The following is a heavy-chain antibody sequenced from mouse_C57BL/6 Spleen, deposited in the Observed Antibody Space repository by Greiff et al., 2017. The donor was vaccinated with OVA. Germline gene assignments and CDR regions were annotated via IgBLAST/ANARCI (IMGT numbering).Heavy chain of an antibody. CDR1: GYTFTDYY. CDR2: INPYNGGT. CDR3: ARNSNYEFAC. D-gene: IGHD2-5*01. V-gene: IGHV1-19*01. Sequence: EVKLMESGPVLVKPGASVKMSCKASGYTFTDYYMNWVKQSHGKSLEWIGVINPYNGGTSYNQKFKGKATMTVDKTSSTAYMELNSLTSEDSAVYYCARNSNYEFACWGQGTLVTVSA. J-gene: IGHJ3*01.